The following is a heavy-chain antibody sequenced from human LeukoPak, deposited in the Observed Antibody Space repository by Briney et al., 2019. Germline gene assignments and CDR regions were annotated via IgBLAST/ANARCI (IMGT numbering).Heavy chain of an antibody. D-gene: IGHD2-8*02. J-gene: IGHJ3*02. V-gene: IGHV4-59*01. Sequence: SETLSLTCTVSGGSITIYYWSWIRQPPGEGREWIGYIYYSGSTNYNPSLKSRVTISVDTSKNQFSLKLSSVTAADTAVYYCARDLMVDPAFDIWGQGTMVTVSS. CDR1: GGSITIYY. CDR3: ARDLMVDPAFDI. CDR2: IYYSGST.